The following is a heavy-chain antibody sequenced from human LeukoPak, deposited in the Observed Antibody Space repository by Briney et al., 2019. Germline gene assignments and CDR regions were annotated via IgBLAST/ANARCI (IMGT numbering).Heavy chain of an antibody. D-gene: IGHD5-24*01. J-gene: IGHJ5*02. V-gene: IGHV4-59*01. CDR3: AREVIATDDYHWFDP. CDR1: GGSIIPYY. CDR2: IFYSGSA. Sequence: PSQTLSLTCTVSGGSIIPYYWSWIRQPPGKGLEWIGYIFYSGSANYNPSLKSRVTISLDTSRNQFSLRLNSVTAADTAVYYCAREVIATDDYHWFDPWGQGTLVTVSS.